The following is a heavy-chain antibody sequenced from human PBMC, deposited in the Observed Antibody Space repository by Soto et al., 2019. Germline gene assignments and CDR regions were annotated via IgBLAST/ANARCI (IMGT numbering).Heavy chain of an antibody. D-gene: IGHD3-16*02. Sequence: ASVKVSCKASGYTFSSYGINWLRQAPGQGLDWVGWISVENGDTKYAQNLQGRVSLTTDTSTSTAYMELRRLRSDDRAVYYCAWEGLCDQVWGTYRYSKGNDYWGQGTLVTVSS. V-gene: IGHV1-18*01. CDR3: AWEGLCDQVWGTYRYSKGNDY. CDR1: GYTFSSYG. CDR2: ISVENGDT. J-gene: IGHJ4*02.